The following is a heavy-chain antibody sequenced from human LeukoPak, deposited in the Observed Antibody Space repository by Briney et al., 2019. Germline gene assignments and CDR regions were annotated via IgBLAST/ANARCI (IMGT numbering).Heavy chain of an antibody. CDR1: GGSFSGYY. Sequence: SETLSLTCAVYGGSFSGYYWSWIRQPPGKGLEWIGEINHSGSTNYNPSLKSRVTISVDTSKNQFSLKLSSVTAADTAVYYCAGYTNVRIDFWGQGTLVTVSS. V-gene: IGHV4-34*01. D-gene: IGHD2-8*01. CDR2: INHSGST. CDR3: AGYTNVRIDF. J-gene: IGHJ4*02.